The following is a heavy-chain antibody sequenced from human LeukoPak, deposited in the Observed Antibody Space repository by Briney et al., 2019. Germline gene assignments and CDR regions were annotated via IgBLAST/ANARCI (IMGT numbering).Heavy chain of an antibody. CDR1: GFTFSDYY. CDR2: ISSSSSYT. V-gene: IGHV3-11*06. J-gene: IGHJ4*02. CDR3: ARGLRYFAPPPDY. D-gene: IGHD3-9*01. Sequence: PGGSLRLSCAASGFTFSDYYMSWIRQAPGKGLEWVSYISSSSSYTNYADSVKGRFTISRDNAKNSLYLQMNSLGAEDTAVYYCARGLRYFAPPPDYGGQGTLVTVSS.